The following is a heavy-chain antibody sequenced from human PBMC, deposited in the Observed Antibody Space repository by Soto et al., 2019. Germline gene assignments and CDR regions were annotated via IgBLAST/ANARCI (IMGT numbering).Heavy chain of an antibody. J-gene: IGHJ4*02. Sequence: GGSLRLSCAASGFTFSTYSMNWVRQAPGKGLEWVSSVSSSSTYIYYADSVRGRFTISRDNAKNSLYLQMNSLRAEDTAVYYCARDLKPSTAVTLVVDCWGQGTLVTVSS. V-gene: IGHV3-21*01. CDR3: ARDLKPSTAVTLVVDC. CDR1: GFTFSTYS. D-gene: IGHD4-4*01. CDR2: VSSSSTYI.